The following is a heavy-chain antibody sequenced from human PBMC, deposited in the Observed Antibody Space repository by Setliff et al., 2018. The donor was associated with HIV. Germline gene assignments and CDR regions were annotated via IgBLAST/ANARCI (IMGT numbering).Heavy chain of an antibody. J-gene: IGHJ6*03. CDR2: IYFTGNT. D-gene: IGHD7-27*01. Sequence: PWETLSLTCTVSGGSISNYYWSWIRQPPGKGLEWIGYIYFTGNTNYNPSLKSRVTISLDTSKNQFSLKLSSVTAADTAVYFCARGIDWGHFYYYYMDVWGKGTTVTVSS. CDR3: ARGIDWGHFYYYYMDV. CDR1: GGSISNYY. V-gene: IGHV4-59*01.